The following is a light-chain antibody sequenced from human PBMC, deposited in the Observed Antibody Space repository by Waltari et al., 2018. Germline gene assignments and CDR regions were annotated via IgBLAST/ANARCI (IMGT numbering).Light chain of an antibody. J-gene: IGKJ1*01. CDR1: QSVSRS. Sequence: MVLTECPGTLSESPGERATVSCRASQSVSRSLAWYQQKPGPAPKLLIYGASTRATGIPDRFTGSGSGTDFSLTISSLEPEDFAIYFCQHYVRLPATFGQGTKVEIK. V-gene: IGKV3-20*01. CDR3: QHYVRLPAT. CDR2: GAS.